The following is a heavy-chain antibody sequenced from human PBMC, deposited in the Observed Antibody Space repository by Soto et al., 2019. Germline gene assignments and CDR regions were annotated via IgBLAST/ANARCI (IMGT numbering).Heavy chain of an antibody. D-gene: IGHD2-21*02. J-gene: IGHJ4*02. Sequence: ASVKVSCKASGYTFTSYDIHWVRQATGQGLEWMGWMNPNSGNTGYAQKFQGRVTMTRNTSISTAYMGLSSLRSEDTAVYYCASSYCGGDCHRNFDFWGQGALVTVSS. CDR1: GYTFTSYD. CDR3: ASSYCGGDCHRNFDF. CDR2: MNPNSGNT. V-gene: IGHV1-8*01.